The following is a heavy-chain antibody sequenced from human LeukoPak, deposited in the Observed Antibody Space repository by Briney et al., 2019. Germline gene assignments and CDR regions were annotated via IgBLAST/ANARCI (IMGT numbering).Heavy chain of an antibody. Sequence: GRSLRLSCAASGFTVSSNYMSWVRQAPGKGLEWVSVIYSGGSTYYTDSVKGRFTISRHNSKNTLYLQMNSLRAEDTAVYYCATHKANYDFWSGYYLYWGQGTLVTVSS. J-gene: IGHJ4*02. D-gene: IGHD3-3*01. CDR1: GFTVSSNY. CDR3: ATHKANYDFWSGYYLY. CDR2: IYSGGST. V-gene: IGHV3-53*04.